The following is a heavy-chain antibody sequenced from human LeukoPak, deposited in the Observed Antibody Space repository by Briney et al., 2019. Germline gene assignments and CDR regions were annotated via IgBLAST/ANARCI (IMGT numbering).Heavy chain of an antibody. CDR1: GGSISSYY. Sequence: SETLSLTCTVSGGSISSYYWSWIRQPPGKGLEWIGYIYYSGSTNQNPSLKSRVAISVDTSKNQFSLKLSSVTAADTAVYYCARRVATAPMYAFDIWGHGTLVTVSS. CDR2: IYYSGST. J-gene: IGHJ3*02. V-gene: IGHV4-59*08. D-gene: IGHD6-13*01. CDR3: ARRVATAPMYAFDI.